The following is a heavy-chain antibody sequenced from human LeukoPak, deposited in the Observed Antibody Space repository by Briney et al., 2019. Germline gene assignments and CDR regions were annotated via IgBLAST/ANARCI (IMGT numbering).Heavy chain of an antibody. J-gene: IGHJ6*03. CDR2: ISSSGSTI. D-gene: IGHD5-12*01. CDR1: GFTFSSYE. Sequence: GGSLRLSCAASGFTFSSYEMNWVRQAPGKGLEWVSYISSSGSTIYYADSVKGRFTISRDNAKNSLYLQMNSLRAEDTAVYYCARAGVISGYDWWGVYYYYYMDVWGKGTTVTVSS. V-gene: IGHV3-48*03. CDR3: ARAGVISGYDWWGVYYYYYMDV.